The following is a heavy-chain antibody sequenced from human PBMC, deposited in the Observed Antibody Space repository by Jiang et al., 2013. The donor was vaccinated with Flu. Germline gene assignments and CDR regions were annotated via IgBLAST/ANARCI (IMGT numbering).Heavy chain of an antibody. CDR3: ARSVACDI. CDR2: INAANGDT. CDR1: GYSFTSYG. D-gene: IGHD2-15*01. J-gene: IGHJ3*02. V-gene: IGHV1-3*01. Sequence: SGAEVKKPGASVKVSCKASGYSFTSYGMSWVRQAPGQGLEWMGWINAANGDTIYSQKFQGRVTITRDTSASTAYMELSSLISEDTAVFYCARSVACDIWGQGTMVTVSS.